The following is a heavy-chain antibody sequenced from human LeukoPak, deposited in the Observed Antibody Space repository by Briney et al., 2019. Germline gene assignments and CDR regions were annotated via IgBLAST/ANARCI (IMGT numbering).Heavy chain of an antibody. V-gene: IGHV3-33*01. D-gene: IGHD3-10*01. CDR2: IWYDGSNK. CDR1: GFTFSSYG. J-gene: IGHJ3*02. Sequence: PGGSLRLSCAASGFTFSSYGMHWVRQAPGKGLEWVAVIWYDGSNKYYADSVKGRFTISRDNSKNTLYLQMNSLGAEDTAVYYCARDKVYYGSVHDAFDIWGQGTMVTVSS. CDR3: ARDKVYYGSVHDAFDI.